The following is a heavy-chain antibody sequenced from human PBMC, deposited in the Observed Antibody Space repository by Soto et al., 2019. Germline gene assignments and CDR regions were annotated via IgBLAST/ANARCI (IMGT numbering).Heavy chain of an antibody. Sequence: QVQLVESGGGVVQPGRSLRLSCAASGFTFSSYAMHWVLQAPGKGLEWVAVISYDGSNKYYADSVKGRFTISRDNSKNTLYLQMNSLRAEDTAVYYCARVIGAAAIDYWGQGTLVTVSS. CDR3: ARVIGAAAIDY. V-gene: IGHV3-30-3*01. J-gene: IGHJ4*02. CDR2: ISYDGSNK. D-gene: IGHD2-15*01. CDR1: GFTFSSYA.